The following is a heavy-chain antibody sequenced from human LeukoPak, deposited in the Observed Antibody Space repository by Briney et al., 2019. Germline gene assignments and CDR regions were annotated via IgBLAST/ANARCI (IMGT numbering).Heavy chain of an antibody. Sequence: PSETLSLTCTVSGGSISSGGYYWSWIRQHPGKGLEWIGYIYYSGSTYYNPSLKSRVTISVDTSKNQFSLKLSSVTAADTAVYYCARVCRYCSSTSCYLYFDYWGQETLVTVSS. V-gene: IGHV4-31*03. CDR3: ARVCRYCSSTSCYLYFDY. J-gene: IGHJ4*02. CDR1: GGSISSGGYY. D-gene: IGHD2-2*01. CDR2: IYYSGST.